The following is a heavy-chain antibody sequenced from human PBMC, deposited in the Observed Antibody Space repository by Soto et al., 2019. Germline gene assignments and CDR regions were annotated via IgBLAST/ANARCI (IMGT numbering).Heavy chain of an antibody. V-gene: IGHV1-8*01. CDR1: GYTFTSYD. Sequence: ASVKVSCKASGYTFTSYDINWVRQATGQGLEWMGWMNPNSGNTGYAQKFQGRVTMTRNTSISTAYMELSSLRSEDTAVYYCARGGRYYDYIWRSYRPDYWGQGTLVTVSS. J-gene: IGHJ4*02. CDR2: MNPNSGNT. CDR3: ARGGRYYDYIWRSYRPDY. D-gene: IGHD3-16*02.